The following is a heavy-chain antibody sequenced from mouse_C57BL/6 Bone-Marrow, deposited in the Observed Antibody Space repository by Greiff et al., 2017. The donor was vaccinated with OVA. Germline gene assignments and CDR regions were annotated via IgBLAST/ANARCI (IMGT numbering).Heavy chain of an antibody. J-gene: IGHJ2*01. CDR3: AREGIYYGNY. CDR2: IDPSDSYT. V-gene: IGHV1-50*01. Sequence: QVQLKQPGAELVKPGASVKLSCKASGYTFTSYWMQWVKQRPGQGLEWIGEIDPSDSYTNYNQKFKGKATLTVDTSSSTAYMQLSSLTSEDSAVYYCAREGIYYGNYWGQGTTLTVSS. CDR1: GYTFTSYW. D-gene: IGHD2-1*01.